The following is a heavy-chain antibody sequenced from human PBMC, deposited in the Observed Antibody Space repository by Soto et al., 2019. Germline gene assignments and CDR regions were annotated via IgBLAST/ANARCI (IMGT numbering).Heavy chain of an antibody. CDR2: ISGSGGST. Sequence: GGSLRLSCAASGFTFSSYAMSWVRQAPGKGLEWVSAISGSGGSTYYADSVKGRFTISRDNSKNTLYLQMNSLRAEDTAVYYCAKTGIAVAGPEWTFDYWGQGTLVTVSS. J-gene: IGHJ4*02. D-gene: IGHD6-19*01. V-gene: IGHV3-23*01. CDR1: GFTFSSYA. CDR3: AKTGIAVAGPEWTFDY.